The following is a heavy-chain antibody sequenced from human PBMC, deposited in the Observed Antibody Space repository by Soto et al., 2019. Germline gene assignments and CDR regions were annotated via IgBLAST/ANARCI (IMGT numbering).Heavy chain of an antibody. CDR1: GYTFTSYT. V-gene: IGHV1-3*05. Sequence: QVQLVQSGAEEKKPGASVKVSCKASGYTFTSYTMHWVRQAPGQRLEWMGWINAGNGNTKYSQKFQGRVTITRDTSASTAYMELSSLRSEDTAVYYCARDPSYYGMDVWGQGTTVTVSS. CDR2: INAGNGNT. CDR3: ARDPSYYGMDV. J-gene: IGHJ6*02.